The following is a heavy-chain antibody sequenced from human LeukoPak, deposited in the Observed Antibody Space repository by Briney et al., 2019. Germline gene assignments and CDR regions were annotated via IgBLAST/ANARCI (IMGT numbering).Heavy chain of an antibody. Sequence: ASVKVSCKASGYTFTSYGISWVRQAPGQGLEWMGWISAYNGNTNYAQKLQGRVTMTTDTSTSTAYMELRSLRSDDTAVYYCARAPIVVVPAAIPYYGMDVWGQGTTVTVSS. CDR3: ARAPIVVVPAAIPYYGMDV. V-gene: IGHV1-18*01. D-gene: IGHD2-2*01. CDR2: ISAYNGNT. J-gene: IGHJ6*02. CDR1: GYTFTSYG.